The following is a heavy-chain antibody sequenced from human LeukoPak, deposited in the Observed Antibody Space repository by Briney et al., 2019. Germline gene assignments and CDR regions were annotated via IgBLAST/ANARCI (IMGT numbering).Heavy chain of an antibody. CDR3: ARGWYSSSWYY. Sequence: SETLSLTCAVYGGSFSGYYWSWIRQPPGKGLEWIGEINHSGSTNYNPSLKSRVTISVDTSKNQFSLKLSSATAADTAVYYCARGWYSSSWYYWGQGTLVTVSS. V-gene: IGHV4-34*01. CDR1: GGSFSGYY. J-gene: IGHJ4*02. CDR2: INHSGST. D-gene: IGHD6-13*01.